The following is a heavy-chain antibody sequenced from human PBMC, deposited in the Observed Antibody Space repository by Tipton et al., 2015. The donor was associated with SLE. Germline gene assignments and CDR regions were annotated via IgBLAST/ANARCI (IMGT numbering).Heavy chain of an antibody. D-gene: IGHD3-22*01. CDR2: ISSSSSTI. V-gene: IGHV3-48*01. CDR3: ARDRDYYDSSGYWGE. CDR1: GFTFSSYS. Sequence: SLRLSCGASGFTFSSYSMNWVRQAPGKGLEWVSYISSSSSTIYYADSVKGRFTISRDNAKNSLYLQMNSLRAEDTAVYYCARDRDYYDSSGYWGEWGQGTLVTVSS. J-gene: IGHJ4*02.